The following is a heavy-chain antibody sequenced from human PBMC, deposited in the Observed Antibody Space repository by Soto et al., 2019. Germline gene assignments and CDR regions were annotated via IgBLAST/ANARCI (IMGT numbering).Heavy chain of an antibody. Sequence: QVQLVQSGAEVKKPGASVKVSCKASGYTFTSYDMHWVRQAPGQGLEWMGIINPSGGSTSYAQKLQGRVDMTRDTSTSTVYMELSSLRSEDTAVYYCARALAGVSGYCSGGRCYSKGLDYWGQGTLVTVSS. CDR2: INPSGGST. CDR1: GYTFTSYD. D-gene: IGHD2-15*01. J-gene: IGHJ4*02. V-gene: IGHV1-46*03. CDR3: ARALAGVSGYCSGGRCYSKGLDY.